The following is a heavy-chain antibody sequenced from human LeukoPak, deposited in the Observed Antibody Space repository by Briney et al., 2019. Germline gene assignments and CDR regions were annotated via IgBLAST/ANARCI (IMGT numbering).Heavy chain of an antibody. CDR1: GYTFTSYG. J-gene: IGHJ3*02. Sequence: ASVKVSCKASGYTFTSYGISWVRQAPGQGLEWMGWISAYNGNTNYAQKLQGRVTMTTDTSTSTAYMELRSLRTDDTAVYYSASFSSSWYKYAFDMWGQGTMVTLSS. D-gene: IGHD6-13*01. CDR2: ISAYNGNT. CDR3: ASFSSSWYKYAFDM. V-gene: IGHV1-18*01.